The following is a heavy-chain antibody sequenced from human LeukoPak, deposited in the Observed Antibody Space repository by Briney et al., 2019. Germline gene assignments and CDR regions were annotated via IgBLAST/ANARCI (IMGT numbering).Heavy chain of an antibody. D-gene: IGHD3-10*01. Sequence: PGGSLRLSCVASGFTFSSYAMSWVRQAPGKGLEWVSAISGSGGSTYYADSVKGRFTISRDNSKNTLYLQMNSLRAEDTAVYYCAKDLYGSGSYYNTRGYFQHWGQGTQVTVSS. CDR2: ISGSGGST. CDR3: AKDLYGSGSYYNTRGYFQH. CDR1: GFTFSSYA. V-gene: IGHV3-23*01. J-gene: IGHJ1*01.